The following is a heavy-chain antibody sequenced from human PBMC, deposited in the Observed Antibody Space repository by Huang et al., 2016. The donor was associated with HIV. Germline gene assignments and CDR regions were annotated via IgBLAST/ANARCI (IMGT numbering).Heavy chain of an antibody. J-gene: IGHJ4*02. CDR3: ARHGPRSLVRGAIDY. CDR2: IYYTGTT. Sequence: QVQLQESGPGLVKPSETLSLTCSVSGGSMNSQFYYWGWIRQPPGKGLEWIGSIYYTGTTYYKPALESRVTISVDTSKSQFSLKLTSVTVADMAVYYWARHGPRSLVRGAIDYWGQGALVTVSS. CDR1: GGSMNSQFYY. V-gene: IGHV4-39*01. D-gene: IGHD3-10*01.